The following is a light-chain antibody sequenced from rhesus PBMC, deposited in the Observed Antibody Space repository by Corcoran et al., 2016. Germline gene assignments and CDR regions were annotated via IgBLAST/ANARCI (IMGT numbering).Light chain of an antibody. CDR1: QSINNW. CDR3: QHGYGILI. CDR2: KAS. Sequence: DIQMTQSPSSLSASVGDTVTITCRASQSINNWLDWHQQKPGKAPRLLIHKASSLQSGIPSRFSGSGSGTDFTLTISSLQPEDFATYSCQHGYGILIFGPGTKLDIK. V-gene: IGKV1-22*01. J-gene: IGKJ3*01.